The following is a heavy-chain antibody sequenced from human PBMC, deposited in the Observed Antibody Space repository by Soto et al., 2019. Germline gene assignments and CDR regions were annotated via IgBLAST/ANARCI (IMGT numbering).Heavy chain of an antibody. J-gene: IGHJ4*02. V-gene: IGHV3-30-3*01. Sequence: QVQLVESGGGVVQPGRSLRLSCAASGFTFSSYAMQWVRQAPGKGLEWVAVISYDGSNKYYADSVKGRFTISRDNSKNTLYLQMNSLRAEDTAVYYCAREVEYSSGWYVLFDYWGQGTLVTVSS. CDR1: GFTFSSYA. CDR3: AREVEYSSGWYVLFDY. D-gene: IGHD6-19*01. CDR2: ISYDGSNK.